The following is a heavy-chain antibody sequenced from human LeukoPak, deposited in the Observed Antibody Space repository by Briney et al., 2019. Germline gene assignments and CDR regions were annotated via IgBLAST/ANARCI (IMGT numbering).Heavy chain of an antibody. CDR3: ARQTGSGLFILP. CDR2: IYYSGNT. J-gene: IGHJ4*02. V-gene: IGHV4-59*05. CDR1: GGSITSYY. Sequence: SETLSLTCTVSGGSITSYYWSWIRQSAGKGLEWIGSIYYSGNTYYNASLKSQVSISIDTSENQFSLRLTSVTAADTAVYYCARQTGSGLFILPGGQGTLVTVSS. D-gene: IGHD3/OR15-3a*01.